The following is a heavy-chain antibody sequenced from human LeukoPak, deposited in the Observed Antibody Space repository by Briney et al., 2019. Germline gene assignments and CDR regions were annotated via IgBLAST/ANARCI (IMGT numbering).Heavy chain of an antibody. CDR1: GFTFSSYW. CDR2: IKQDGSEK. J-gene: IGHJ4*02. V-gene: IGHV3-7*01. CDR3: ARDNKGFGELTFDH. D-gene: IGHD3-10*01. Sequence: PGGSLRLSCAASGFTFSSYWMSWVRQAPGKGLEWVANIKQDGSEKYYVDSVKGRFTISRDNAKNSLYLQMNSLRAEDTAVYYCARDNKGFGELTFDHWGQGTLVTVSS.